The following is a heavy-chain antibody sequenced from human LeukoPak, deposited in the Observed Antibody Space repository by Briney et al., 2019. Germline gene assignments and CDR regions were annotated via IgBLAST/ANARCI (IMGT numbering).Heavy chain of an antibody. Sequence: ASVKVSCKASGYTFTSYYMHWVRQAPGQGLEWMGIINPSGGSTSYAQKFQGRVTMTRDTSTSTVYMELSSLRSEDTAVYYCARDNSAAAGTKPRFYYYYYMDVWGKGTTVTISS. J-gene: IGHJ6*03. CDR1: GYTFTSYY. D-gene: IGHD6-13*01. CDR3: ARDNSAAAGTKPRFYYYYYMDV. CDR2: INPSGGST. V-gene: IGHV1-46*01.